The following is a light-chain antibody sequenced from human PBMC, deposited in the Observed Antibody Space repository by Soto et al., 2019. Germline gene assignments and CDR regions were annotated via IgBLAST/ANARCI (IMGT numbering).Light chain of an antibody. CDR2: DNN. Sequence: QSVLTQPPSVSGAPGQRVTISCTGSSSNIGAGYDVHWYQQLPGKAPKLLIYDNNNRPSGVPDRFSGSKSGTSASLAITGLQAEDEADYYCQSYDSSPSSWVFGGGTKVTVL. J-gene: IGLJ3*02. V-gene: IGLV1-40*01. CDR1: SSNIGAGYD. CDR3: QSYDSSPSSWV.